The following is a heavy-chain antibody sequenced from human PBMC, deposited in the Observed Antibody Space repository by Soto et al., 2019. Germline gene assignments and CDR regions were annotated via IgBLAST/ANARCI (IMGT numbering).Heavy chain of an antibody. D-gene: IGHD1-26*01. CDR1: GGSFSGYY. CDR3: ARKRVGATTFDY. V-gene: IGHV4-34*01. CDR2: INHSGST. J-gene: IGHJ4*02. Sequence: PSETLSLTCAVYGGSFSGYYWSWIRQPPGKGLEWIGEINHSGSTNYNLSLKSRVTISVDTSKNQFSLKLSSVTAADTAVYYCARKRVGATTFDYWGQGTLVTVSS.